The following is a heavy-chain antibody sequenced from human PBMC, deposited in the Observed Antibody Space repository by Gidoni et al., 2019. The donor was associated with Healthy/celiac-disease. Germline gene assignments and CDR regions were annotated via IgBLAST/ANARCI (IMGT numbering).Heavy chain of an antibody. J-gene: IGHJ4*02. V-gene: IGHV1-46*01. Sequence: QVQLVQSGAEVKKPGAAVKVSCKASGYTFTSYYMHWVRQAPGQWLEWMVILNPSGGSTSYAQKFQGRVTMTRDTSTSTVYMELSSLRSEDTAVYYCARVTSVTTSSFDYWGQGTLVTVSS. CDR1: GYTFTSYY. D-gene: IGHD4-17*01. CDR2: LNPSGGST. CDR3: ARVTSVTTSSFDY.